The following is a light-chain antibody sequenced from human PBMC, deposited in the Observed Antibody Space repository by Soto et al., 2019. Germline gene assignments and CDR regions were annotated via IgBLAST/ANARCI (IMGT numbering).Light chain of an antibody. Sequence: QSALTQPASVSGSPGQSITISCTGTSSDVGGYKYVSWYQQHPDKAPKLIIYDVTNRPSGISNRFSGSKSGNTASLTISWLQAEDEADYYCSSYKSSSSYVFGTGTKVTVL. V-gene: IGLV2-14*01. J-gene: IGLJ1*01. CDR2: DVT. CDR3: SSYKSSSSYV. CDR1: SSDVGGYKY.